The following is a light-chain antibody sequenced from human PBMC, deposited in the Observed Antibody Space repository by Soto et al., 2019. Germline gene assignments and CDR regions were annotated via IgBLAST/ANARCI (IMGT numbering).Light chain of an antibody. CDR1: QGISSY. CDR2: AAS. Sequence: DIQMTQSPSSLSASVGDRVTVTCRASQGISSYLAWYQQKPGKVPKLLIFAASTLQPGVPSRFSGSGSGTDFTLTIRSLQPEDVATYYCQKYVSASSPTFGGGTKGEIK. V-gene: IGKV1-27*01. CDR3: QKYVSASSPT. J-gene: IGKJ4*01.